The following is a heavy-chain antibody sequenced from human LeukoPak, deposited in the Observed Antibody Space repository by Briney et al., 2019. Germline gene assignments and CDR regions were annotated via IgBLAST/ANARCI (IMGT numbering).Heavy chain of an antibody. CDR2: INPSGGST. Sequence: ASVKVSCKASGYTFTSYCMHWVRQAPGQGLEWMGIINPSGGSTSYAQKFQGRVTMTRDTSTSTVYMELSSLRSEDTAVYYCATERADITVATSDYFDSWGQGTLVTVSS. J-gene: IGHJ4*02. D-gene: IGHD6-19*01. CDR1: GYTFTSYC. CDR3: ATERADITVATSDYFDS. V-gene: IGHV1-46*01.